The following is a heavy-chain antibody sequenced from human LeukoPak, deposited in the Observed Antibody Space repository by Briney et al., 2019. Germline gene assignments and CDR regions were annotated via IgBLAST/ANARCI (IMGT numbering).Heavy chain of an antibody. CDR3: ARQETSTYNGAFDI. V-gene: IGHV3-7*01. Sequence: GGSLRLSCAASGFTFSNFWMTWDRQAPGKGLEWVANIKQDGGEKYYVDSVRGRFTISRDNAKNSLYLQMNSLRADDTAVYHCARQETSTYNGAFDIWGQGTMVTVSS. CDR1: GFTFSNFW. J-gene: IGHJ3*02. D-gene: IGHD1-1*01. CDR2: IKQDGGEK.